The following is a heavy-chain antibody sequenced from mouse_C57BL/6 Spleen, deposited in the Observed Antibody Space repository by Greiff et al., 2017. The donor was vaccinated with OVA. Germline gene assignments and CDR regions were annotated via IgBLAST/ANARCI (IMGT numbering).Heavy chain of an antibody. CDR1: GFTFSDYG. V-gene: IGHV5-17*01. Sequence: VQLKESGGGLVKPGGSLKLSCAASGFTFSDYGMHWVRQAPEKGLEWVAYISSGSSTIYYADTVKGRFPISRDNAKNTLFLQMTSLRSEDTAMYYCARGCYYAMDYWGQGTSVTVSS. J-gene: IGHJ4*01. CDR3: ARGCYYAMDY. CDR2: ISSGSSTI.